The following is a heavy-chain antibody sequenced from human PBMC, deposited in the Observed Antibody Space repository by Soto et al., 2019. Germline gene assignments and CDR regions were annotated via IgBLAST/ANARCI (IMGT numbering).Heavy chain of an antibody. CDR3: ARDPMGSYYGSGSYYFDY. J-gene: IGHJ4*02. D-gene: IGHD3-10*01. Sequence: QVQLVESGGGVVQPGRSLRLSCAASGFTFSSYAMHWVRQAPGKGLEWVAVISYDGSNKYYADSVKGRFTISRDTSKNTLYLQMNSLRGEDTAVYYCARDPMGSYYGSGSYYFDYWGQGTLVTVSS. V-gene: IGHV3-30-3*01. CDR1: GFTFSSYA. CDR2: ISYDGSNK.